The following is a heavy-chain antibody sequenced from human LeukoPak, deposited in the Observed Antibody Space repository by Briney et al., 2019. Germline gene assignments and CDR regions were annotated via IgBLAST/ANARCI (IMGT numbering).Heavy chain of an antibody. CDR2: ISSSGSTI. Sequence: GGSLRLSCAASGFTFSSYEMNWLRQSPGKGLEGVSYISSSGSTIYYADSVTGRFPISRDKDKTSLSLQMNSLRAEDTAVYYCAELGITMIGGVWGKGTTVTISS. D-gene: IGHD3-10*02. J-gene: IGHJ6*03. V-gene: IGHV3-48*03. CDR3: AELGITMIGGV. CDR1: GFTFSSYE.